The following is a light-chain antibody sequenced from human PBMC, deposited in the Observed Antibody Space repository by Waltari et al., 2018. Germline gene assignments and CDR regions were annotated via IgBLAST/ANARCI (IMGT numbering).Light chain of an antibody. CDR2: DAS. Sequence: DIQMIQSPSSVSASVGDRVTITCRASQDINNCLAWYQQKPGKAPNLLIYDASSLESGVPSRFSGSGSGADFTLTITSLQSEDFATYYCQQAKSFPHTFGGGTKVEIK. J-gene: IGKJ4*01. CDR3: QQAKSFPHT. V-gene: IGKV1-12*01. CDR1: QDINNC.